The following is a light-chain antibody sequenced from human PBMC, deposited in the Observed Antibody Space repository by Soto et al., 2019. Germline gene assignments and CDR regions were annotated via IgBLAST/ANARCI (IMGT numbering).Light chain of an antibody. CDR3: QTWDTGNVV. CDR1: SGHGNYV. J-gene: IGLJ2*01. Sequence: QSVLTQSPSASASLGASVKLTCTLSSGHGNYVIAWHQQQPEKGPRYLMKVKSDGSHSKGDGIPDRFSGSSSGAERYLAISSLQSEDEADYDCQTWDTGNVVFGGGTQLTVL. CDR2: VKSDGSH. V-gene: IGLV4-69*01.